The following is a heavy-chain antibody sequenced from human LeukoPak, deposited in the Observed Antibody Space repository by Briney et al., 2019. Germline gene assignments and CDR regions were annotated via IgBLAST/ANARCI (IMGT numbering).Heavy chain of an antibody. Sequence: SVKVSCKDSGFTFTSSAVQWARQARGQRLEWIGWIVVGSGNTNYAQKFQERVTITRDMSTSTAYMELSSLRSEDTAVYYCAAARGAAGTYYYYGMDVWGQGTTVTVSS. CDR3: AAARGAAGTYYYYGMDV. CDR2: IVVGSGNT. V-gene: IGHV1-58*01. CDR1: GFTFTSSA. D-gene: IGHD6-13*01. J-gene: IGHJ6*02.